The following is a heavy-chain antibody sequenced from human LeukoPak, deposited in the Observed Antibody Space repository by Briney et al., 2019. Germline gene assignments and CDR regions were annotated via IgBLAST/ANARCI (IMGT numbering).Heavy chain of an antibody. CDR2: ISTSGNTI. Sequence: GGSLRLSCAASGFIFSSYEMNWVRQAPGKGLEWVSYISTSGNTIYYADSVKGRFTISRDNAKNPLYLQMNSLRAEDTAVYYCARSGPRAAFDYWGQGTLVTVSS. J-gene: IGHJ4*02. CDR3: ARSGPRAAFDY. V-gene: IGHV3-48*03. CDR1: GFIFSSYE. D-gene: IGHD6-25*01.